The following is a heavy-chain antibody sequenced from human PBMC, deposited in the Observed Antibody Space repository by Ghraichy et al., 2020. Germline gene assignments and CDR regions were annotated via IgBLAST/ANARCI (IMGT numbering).Heavy chain of an antibody. D-gene: IGHD3-3*01. CDR3: ARVRHDFWSANRVYDMDV. J-gene: IGHJ6*03. Sequence: SQTLSLTCAVYGGSFSGYSWSWIRQPPGKGLEWIGEINHSGTTNYNPSLRSRLTISVVTSKNPFSLTMTSVTAADTAVYYCARVRHDFWSANRVYDMDVWGKGTTVTVSS. CDR1: GGSFSGYS. CDR2: INHSGTT. V-gene: IGHV4-34*01.